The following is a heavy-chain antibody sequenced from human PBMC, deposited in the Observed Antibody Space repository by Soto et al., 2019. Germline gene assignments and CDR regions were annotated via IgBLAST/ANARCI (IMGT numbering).Heavy chain of an antibody. D-gene: IGHD6-13*01. J-gene: IGHJ3*02. CDR2: IIPIFGTA. CDR1: GGTFRSYA. Sequence: ASVKVSCTASGGTFRSYAITWVRQAPGQGLEWMGGIIPIFGTANYAQKFQGRVTITADESTSTAYMELSSLRSEDTAVYYCASSSSSWYSVADAFDIWGQGTMVNVSS. CDR3: ASSSSSWYSVADAFDI. V-gene: IGHV1-69*13.